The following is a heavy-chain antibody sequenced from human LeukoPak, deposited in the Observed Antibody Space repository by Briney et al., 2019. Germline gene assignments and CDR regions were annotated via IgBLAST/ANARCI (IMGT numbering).Heavy chain of an antibody. Sequence: SETLSLTCAVYGGSFSGYYWSWIRQPPGKGLGWIGEINHSGSTNYNPSLKSRVTISVDTSKNQFSLKLSSVTAADTAVYYCARTRGAVAGKFDYWGQGTLVTVSS. D-gene: IGHD6-19*01. CDR2: INHSGST. CDR1: GGSFSGYY. J-gene: IGHJ4*02. V-gene: IGHV4-34*01. CDR3: ARTRGAVAGKFDY.